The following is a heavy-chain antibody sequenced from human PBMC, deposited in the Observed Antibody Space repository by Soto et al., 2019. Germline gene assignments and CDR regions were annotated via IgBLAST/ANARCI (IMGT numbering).Heavy chain of an antibody. CDR2: INTNTGNP. V-gene: IGHV7-4-1*01. J-gene: IGHJ5*02. Sequence: ASVKVSCKASGYTFTSYAMNWVRQAPGQGLEWMGWINTNTGNPTYAQGFTGRFVFSLDTSVSTAYLQICSLKAEDTAVYYCARGIAPHPYSSSRFDNWFDPWGQGTLVTVSS. CDR1: GYTFTSYA. CDR3: ARGIAPHPYSSSRFDNWFDP. D-gene: IGHD6-13*01.